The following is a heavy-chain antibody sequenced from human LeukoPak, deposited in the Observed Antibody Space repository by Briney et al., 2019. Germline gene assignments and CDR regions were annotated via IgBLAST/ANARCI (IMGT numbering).Heavy chain of an antibody. V-gene: IGHV3-53*01. CDR1: GFTVSSNY. D-gene: IGHD6-13*01. Sequence: HPGGSLRLSCAASGFTVSSNYMSWVRQAPGKGLEWVSLICSGGSTYYADSVKGRFTISRDNSKNTLYLQMNSLRAEDTAVYYCAREVAAGTSDYWGQGTLVTVSS. CDR2: ICSGGST. J-gene: IGHJ4*02. CDR3: AREVAAGTSDY.